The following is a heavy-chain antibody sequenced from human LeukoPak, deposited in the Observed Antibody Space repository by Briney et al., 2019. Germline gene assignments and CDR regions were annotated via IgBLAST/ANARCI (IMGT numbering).Heavy chain of an antibody. CDR3: ARDRVNSGYESTGFDY. J-gene: IGHJ4*02. CDR2: IIPIFGTA. V-gene: IGHV1-69*13. Sequence: ASVKVSCRASGGTFSSYAISWVRQAPGQGLEWMGGIIPIFGTANYAQKFQGRVTITADESTSTAYMELSSLRSEDTAVYYCARDRVNSGYESTGFDYWGQGTLVTVSS. CDR1: GGTFSSYA. D-gene: IGHD5-12*01.